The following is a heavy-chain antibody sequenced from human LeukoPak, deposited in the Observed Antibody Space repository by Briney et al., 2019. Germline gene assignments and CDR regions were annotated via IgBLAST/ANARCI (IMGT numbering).Heavy chain of an antibody. V-gene: IGHV3-53*01. Sequence: GGSLRLSCAASGFTVSSNYMSWVRQAPGKGLEWVSVICSGGSSYYADSVKGRFTISRDNSKNTLYLQMNSLRVEDTAVYYCARLPTGDYWGQGTLVTVSS. CDR2: ICSGGSS. D-gene: IGHD1-14*01. J-gene: IGHJ4*02. CDR1: GFTVSSNY. CDR3: ARLPTGDY.